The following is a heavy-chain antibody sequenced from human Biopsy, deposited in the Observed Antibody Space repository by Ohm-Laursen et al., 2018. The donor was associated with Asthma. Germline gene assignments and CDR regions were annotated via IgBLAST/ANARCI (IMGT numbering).Heavy chain of an antibody. CDR3: AKATLGDIGKDY. CDR2: INGDGSQK. J-gene: IGHJ4*02. Sequence: GSLRLSCAASGFTFGNFWMSWGRQTPGKGLEWVATINGDGSQKSYADSVKGRFTISRDNAKNSLYLQMNSLRVEDTALYYCAKATLGDIGKDYWGQGTLVTVSS. CDR1: GFTFGNFW. V-gene: IGHV3-7*03. D-gene: IGHD2-21*01.